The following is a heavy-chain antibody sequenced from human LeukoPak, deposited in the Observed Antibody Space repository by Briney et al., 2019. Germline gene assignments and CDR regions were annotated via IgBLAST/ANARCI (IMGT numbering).Heavy chain of an antibody. J-gene: IGHJ5*02. V-gene: IGHV4-59*01. CDR3: ARDSSGWSYGGWFDP. D-gene: IGHD6-19*01. CDR1: GGSISSYY. Sequence: PSETLSLTCTVSGGSISSYYWSWIRQPPGKGLEWIGYIYYSGSTNYNPSLKSRVTISVDTSKNQFSLKLSSVTAADTAVYYCARDSSGWSYGGWFDPWGQGTLVTVSS. CDR2: IYYSGST.